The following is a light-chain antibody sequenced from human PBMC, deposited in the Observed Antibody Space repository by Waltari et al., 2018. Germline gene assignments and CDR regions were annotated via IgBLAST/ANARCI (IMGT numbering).Light chain of an antibody. J-gene: IGKJ4*01. CDR3: QQNYNVPPT. Sequence: DIQMTQSPSSLSASIGDRVNITCRASQSIRRSLSWYQQNAGKAPRLLIFGAISLQSGVLSRFSGTDSGTDFTLTISSLQPEDSAMYYCQQNYNVPPTFGGGTKVEIK. CDR1: QSIRRS. V-gene: IGKV1-39*01. CDR2: GAI.